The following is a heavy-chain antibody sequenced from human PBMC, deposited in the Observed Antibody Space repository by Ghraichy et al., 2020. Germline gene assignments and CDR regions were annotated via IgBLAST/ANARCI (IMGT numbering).Heavy chain of an antibody. J-gene: IGHJ6*02. CDR2: ISGRGSST. CDR3: AKHIESPPSGIDV. Sequence: GESLNISCAASGFTFSNSAVSWVRQAPGKGLEWVSSISGRGSSTNYADSVKGRCTFSGDSLKSTLYLQMSSLRDDDTAVYYCAKHIESPPSGIDVWGQGTTVTVSS. CDR1: GFTFSNSA. V-gene: IGHV3-23*01.